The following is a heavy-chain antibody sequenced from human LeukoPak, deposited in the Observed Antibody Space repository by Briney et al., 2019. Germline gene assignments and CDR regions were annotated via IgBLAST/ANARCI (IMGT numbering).Heavy chain of an antibody. CDR3: ARAYYYGPGDYYYGMDV. CDR1: GGSISSYY. V-gene: IGHV4-59*01. Sequence: PSETLSLTCTVSGGSISSYYWSWIRQPPGKGLEWIGYIYYSGSTNYNPSLKSRVTISVDMSKNQFSLKLSSVTAADTAVYYCARAYYYGPGDYYYGMDVWGQGTTVTVSS. J-gene: IGHJ6*02. CDR2: IYYSGST. D-gene: IGHD3-10*01.